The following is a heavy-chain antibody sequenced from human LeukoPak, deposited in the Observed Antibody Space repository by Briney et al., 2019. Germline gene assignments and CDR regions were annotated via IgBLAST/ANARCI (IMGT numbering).Heavy chain of an antibody. CDR1: GGSISSGSYY. J-gene: IGHJ4*03. D-gene: IGHD4-23*01. Sequence: SETLSLTCTAPGGSISSGSYYWSWIRQPAGKGLEWIGRIYTSGSTNYNPSLKSRVTISVDTSKNQFSLKLSSVTAADTAVYYCARGPHNGEWELLYYFDYWGQGTTVTVSS. V-gene: IGHV4-61*02. CDR3: ARGPHNGEWELLYYFDY. CDR2: IYTSGST.